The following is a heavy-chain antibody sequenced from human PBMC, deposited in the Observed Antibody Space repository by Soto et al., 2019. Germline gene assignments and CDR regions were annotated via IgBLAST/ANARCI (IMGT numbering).Heavy chain of an antibody. D-gene: IGHD4-17*01. CDR1: GGSFSGYY. J-gene: IGHJ6*03. CDR2: INHSGST. Sequence: SETLSLTCAVYGGSFSGYYWSWIRQPPGKGLEWIGEINHSGSTNYNPSLKSRVTISVDTSKNQFSLKLSSVTAADTAVYYCARVSRFIVTTVTTYYYYYYMDVWGKGTTVTVSS. CDR3: ARVSRFIVTTVTTYYYYYYMDV. V-gene: IGHV4-34*01.